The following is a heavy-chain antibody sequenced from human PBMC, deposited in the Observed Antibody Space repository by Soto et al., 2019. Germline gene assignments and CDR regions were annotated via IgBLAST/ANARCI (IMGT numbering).Heavy chain of an antibody. CDR2: IYYSGST. CDR1: GGSVSSGSYY. J-gene: IGHJ4*02. Sequence: SETLSLTCTVSGGSVSSGSYYWSWNRQPPGKGLEWIGYIYYSGSTNYNPSLKSRVTISVDTSKNQYSLKLSSVTAADTAVYYCARAQKYYYDSSGYPIDYWGQGTQVTVSS. CDR3: ARAQKYYYDSSGYPIDY. D-gene: IGHD3-22*01. V-gene: IGHV4-61*01.